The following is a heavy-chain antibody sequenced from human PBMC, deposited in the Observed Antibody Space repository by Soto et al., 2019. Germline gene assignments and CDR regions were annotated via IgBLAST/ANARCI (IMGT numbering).Heavy chain of an antibody. CDR3: AKGYCSSTSCYESD. CDR2: IRWNSGSI. Sequence: EVQLVESGGGLVQPGRSLRLSCAASGFRFNDYAMYWVRQVPGKGLEWVSGIRWNSGSIGYADSVKGRFTISRDNAKNSLYLQMNSLRAEDTALYYCAKGYCSSTSCYESDWGQGTLVTVSS. CDR1: GFRFNDYA. V-gene: IGHV3-9*01. J-gene: IGHJ4*02. D-gene: IGHD2-2*01.